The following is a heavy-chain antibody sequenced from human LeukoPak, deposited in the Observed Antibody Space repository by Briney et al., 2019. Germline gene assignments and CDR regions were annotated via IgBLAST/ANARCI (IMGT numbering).Heavy chain of an antibody. Sequence: SETLSLTCTVSGGSVSGSYYWNWIRQPPGKGLEWIGYMYSSGTINYNPSLKSRVTVSIDMSKNQFSLKLSSVTAADTAVYYCARSRDTTNYYGMDVWGQGTTVTVSS. CDR1: GGSVSGSYY. CDR3: ARSRDTTNYYGMDV. J-gene: IGHJ6*02. V-gene: IGHV4-61*01. D-gene: IGHD1-26*01. CDR2: MYSSGTI.